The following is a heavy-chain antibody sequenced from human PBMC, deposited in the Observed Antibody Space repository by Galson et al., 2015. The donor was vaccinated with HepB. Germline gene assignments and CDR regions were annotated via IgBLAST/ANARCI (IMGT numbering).Heavy chain of an antibody. CDR1: GGSISSSNW. D-gene: IGHD5-18*01. Sequence: SETLSLTCAVSGGSISSSNWWSWVRQPPGKGLEWIGEIYHSGSTNYNPSLKSRVTISVDKSKNQFSLKLSSVTAADTAVYYCARDPRRGDTAMAQHWGQGTLVTVSS. CDR2: IYHSGST. J-gene: IGHJ1*01. V-gene: IGHV4-4*02. CDR3: ARDPRRGDTAMAQH.